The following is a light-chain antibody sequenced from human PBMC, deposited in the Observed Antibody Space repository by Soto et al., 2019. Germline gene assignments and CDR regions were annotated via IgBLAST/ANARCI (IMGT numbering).Light chain of an antibody. CDR3: QQSSITPYT. CDR1: ESITSY. Sequence: DIQMTQSPSSLSASVGDRVTITCRASESITSYLNWYQQKPGKAPNLLIYASSSLQSGVPSRFSGSGSGTDFTLTISSLQPDDFTTYYCQQSSITPYTFGQGTNLEIK. J-gene: IGKJ2*01. V-gene: IGKV1-39*01. CDR2: ASS.